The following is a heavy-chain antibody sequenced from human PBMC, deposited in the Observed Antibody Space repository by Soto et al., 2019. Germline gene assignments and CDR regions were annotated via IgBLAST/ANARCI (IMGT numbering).Heavy chain of an antibody. CDR3: ARSRVRGVRLDYFDY. D-gene: IGHD3-10*01. J-gene: IGHJ4*02. CDR2: ISGSGGST. CDR1: GFTFSSYA. Sequence: PGGSLRLSCAASGFTFSSYAMSWVRQAPGKGLEWVSAISGSGGSTYYADSVKGRFTISRDNSKNTLYLQMNSLRAEDTAVYYCARSRVRGVRLDYFDYWGQGTLVTVSS. V-gene: IGHV3-23*01.